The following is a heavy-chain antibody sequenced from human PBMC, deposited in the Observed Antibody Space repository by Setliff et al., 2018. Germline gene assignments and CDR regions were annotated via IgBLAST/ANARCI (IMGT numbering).Heavy chain of an antibody. CDR3: ARPRGYSYGNTNDAFDI. V-gene: IGHV4-39*01. D-gene: IGHD5-18*01. Sequence: PSETLSLTCTVSGGSISSSSYYWGWIRQPPGKGLEWIGSIYYSGSTYYNPSLKSRVTISVDTSKNQFSLKLSSVTAADTAVYYCARPRGYSYGNTNDAFDIWGQGTMVTVSS. CDR2: IYYSGST. J-gene: IGHJ3*02. CDR1: GGSISSSSYY.